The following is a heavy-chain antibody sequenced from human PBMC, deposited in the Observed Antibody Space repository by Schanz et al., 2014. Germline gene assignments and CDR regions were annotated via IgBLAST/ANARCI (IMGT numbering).Heavy chain of an antibody. CDR3: ARDAADFYDILTEEDY. CDR2: ISAYNGNT. D-gene: IGHD3-9*01. Sequence: QVQLVQSGAEVKKPGASVKVSCKASGYTFTSYGISWVRQAPGQGLEWMGWISAYNGNTKYPQKLQGRVTMTTDTYTSTAYMERRSLRSDDTAVYYCARDAADFYDILTEEDYWGQGTLVTVSS. CDR1: GYTFTSYG. J-gene: IGHJ4*02. V-gene: IGHV1-18*01.